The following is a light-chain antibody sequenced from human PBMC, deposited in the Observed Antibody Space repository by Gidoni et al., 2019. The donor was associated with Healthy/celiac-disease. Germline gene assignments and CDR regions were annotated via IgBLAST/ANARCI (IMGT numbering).Light chain of an antibody. CDR1: QSISSY. Sequence: DMQMTQSPSSLSASVGDRVTITCRASQSISSYLNWYQQQPGKHHKLLIYAASSLQSGVPSRFSGRGSGTYFTLTISSLPPEDVVTYYCQQSYSTRITFGPGTKVDIK. J-gene: IGKJ3*01. V-gene: IGKV1-39*01. CDR2: AAS. CDR3: QQSYSTRIT.